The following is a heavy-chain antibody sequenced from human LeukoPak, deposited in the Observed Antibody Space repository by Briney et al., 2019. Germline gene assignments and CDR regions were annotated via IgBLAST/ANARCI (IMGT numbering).Heavy chain of an antibody. J-gene: IGHJ4*02. Sequence: ASVKVSCKASGYTFTSYDINWVRQATGQGLEWMGWMNPNSGNTGYAQKFQGRVTMTRDTSISTAYMELSRLRSDDTAVYYCARDTSYYFDYWGQGTLVTVSS. CDR2: MNPNSGNT. CDR1: GYTFTSYD. V-gene: IGHV1-8*01. CDR3: ARDTSYYFDY.